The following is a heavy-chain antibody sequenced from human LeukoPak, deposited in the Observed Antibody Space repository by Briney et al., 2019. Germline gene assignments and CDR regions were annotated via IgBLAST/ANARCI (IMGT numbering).Heavy chain of an antibody. CDR1: GFTFSSYS. CDR3: ARGRNSKGAFDI. Sequence: GGSLRLSCAASGFTFSSYSMNWVRQAPGKGLEWVSSISSSSSYIYYADSVKGRFTISRDNAKNSLYLQMNSLRAEDTAVYYCARGRNSKGAFDIWGQGTMVTVSS. V-gene: IGHV3-21*01. J-gene: IGHJ3*02. D-gene: IGHD2/OR15-2a*01. CDR2: ISSSSSYI.